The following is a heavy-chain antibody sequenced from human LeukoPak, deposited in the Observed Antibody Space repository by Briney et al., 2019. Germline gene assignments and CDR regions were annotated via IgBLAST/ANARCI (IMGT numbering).Heavy chain of an antibody. CDR1: GFTVSGNF. J-gene: IGHJ4*02. V-gene: IGHV3-66*02. CDR2: IYNDGGT. D-gene: IGHD3-3*01. Sequence: SGGSLRLSCAASGFTVSGNFMTWVRQAPGKGLEWVSVIYNDGGTYYADSARGRFIISRDNSKNRLYLQMNSLRAEDTAVYYCAASLYEFWSGYPYWGQGALVTVSS. CDR3: AASLYEFWSGYPY.